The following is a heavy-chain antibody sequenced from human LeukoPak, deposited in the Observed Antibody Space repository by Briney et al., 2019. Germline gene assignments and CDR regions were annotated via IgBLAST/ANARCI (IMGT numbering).Heavy chain of an antibody. J-gene: IGHJ3*02. D-gene: IGHD2-15*01. V-gene: IGHV1-2*02. CDR1: GYSFTGYY. CDR3: ARGGGRAAKDAFDI. Sequence: GASVKVSCKASGYSFTGYYMHWGRQAPGQGHEWMGWINPNSGGTNYAQKFQGRGTMTRGTSISTAYMELSRLRSDDTAVYYCARGGGRAAKDAFDIWGQGTMVTVSS. CDR2: INPNSGGT.